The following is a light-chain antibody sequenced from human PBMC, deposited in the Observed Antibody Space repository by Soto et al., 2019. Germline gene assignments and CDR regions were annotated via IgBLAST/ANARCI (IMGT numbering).Light chain of an antibody. V-gene: IGKV3-15*01. CDR3: QQYNNRPPDT. J-gene: IGKJ2*01. Sequence: EIVMTQSPATLSVSPGERATLSCRASQSVNSNLAWYQQKPGQAPRLLTYGASTRVAGIPARFSGSGSGTEFSLTISSLQSEDFAVYYCQQYNNRPPDTFGQGTKLEIK. CDR2: GAS. CDR1: QSVNSN.